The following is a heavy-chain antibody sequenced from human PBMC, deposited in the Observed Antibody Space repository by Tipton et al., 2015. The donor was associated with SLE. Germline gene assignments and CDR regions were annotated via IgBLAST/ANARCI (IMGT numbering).Heavy chain of an antibody. CDR2: IYHSGST. V-gene: IGHV4-38-2*02. CDR3: ARDRDFWRGAFDI. CDR1: GYSISSGYY. J-gene: IGHJ3*02. D-gene: IGHD3-3*01. Sequence: GLVKPSETLSLTCAVSGYSISSGYYWGWIRQPPGKGLEWIGSIYHSGSTYYNPSLKSRVTISVDTSKNQFSLKLSSVTAADTAVYYCARDRDFWRGAFDIWGQGTMVTVSS.